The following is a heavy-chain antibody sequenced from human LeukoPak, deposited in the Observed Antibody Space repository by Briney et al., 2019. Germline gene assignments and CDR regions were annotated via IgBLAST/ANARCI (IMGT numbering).Heavy chain of an antibody. V-gene: IGHV3-21*01. CDR1: GFTFSGFT. Sequence: GGSLRLSCAGSGFTFSGFTMHWVRQAPGKGLEWVSSISSASTYIFLAASVKGRFTISRDNGKSSLYLQMNSLRAEDTAVYYCARATTILAYYYYYMDVWGKGTTVTVSS. CDR2: ISSASTYI. D-gene: IGHD5-12*01. CDR3: ARATTILAYYYYYMDV. J-gene: IGHJ6*03.